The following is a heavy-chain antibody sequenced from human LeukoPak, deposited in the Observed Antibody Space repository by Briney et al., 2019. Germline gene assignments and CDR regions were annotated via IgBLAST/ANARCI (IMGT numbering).Heavy chain of an antibody. CDR3: AKDTGRTYYYDSSGFFDY. V-gene: IGHV3-9*01. D-gene: IGHD3-22*01. CDR2: ISWNSGSI. J-gene: IGHJ4*02. CDR1: GFTFDDYA. Sequence: GRSLRLSCAASGFTFDDYAMHWVRQAPGKGLEWFPGISWNSGSIGYADSVKGRFTISRDNAKNSLYLQMNSLRAEDTALYYCAKDTGRTYYYDSSGFFDYWGQGTLVTVSS.